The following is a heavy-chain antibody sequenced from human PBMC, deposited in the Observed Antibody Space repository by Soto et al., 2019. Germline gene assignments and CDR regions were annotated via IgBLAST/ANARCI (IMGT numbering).Heavy chain of an antibody. CDR2: ISSSGGTT. Sequence: HPGGSLRLSCATSGFTFSSYAMNWVRQAPGKGLEWVSTISSSGGTTYYADSVKGRFTISRDNSENTLFLQMNSLRAEDTAVYYCARTCAAGWYCFDYWGQGTPVTVSS. V-gene: IGHV3-23*01. J-gene: IGHJ4*02. CDR3: ARTCAAGWYCFDY. CDR1: GFTFSSYA. D-gene: IGHD6-19*01.